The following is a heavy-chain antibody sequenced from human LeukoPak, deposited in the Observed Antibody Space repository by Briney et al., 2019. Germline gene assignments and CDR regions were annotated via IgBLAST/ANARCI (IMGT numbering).Heavy chain of an antibody. CDR2: ISGSGETT. Sequence: GSLRLSCTASVVTFKNYPMIWVRQAPGKGLEWVSSISGSGETTYFSDSVRGRFTLSRDNAKNTLYLQMNSLRAEDTAVYNCAREGGYDCSSTSCYPDYWGQGTLVTVSS. CDR3: AREGGYDCSSTSCYPDY. J-gene: IGHJ4*02. D-gene: IGHD2-2*01. CDR1: VVTFKNYP. V-gene: IGHV3-23*01.